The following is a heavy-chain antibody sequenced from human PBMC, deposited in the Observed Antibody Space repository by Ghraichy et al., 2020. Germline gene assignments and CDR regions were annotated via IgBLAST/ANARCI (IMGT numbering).Heavy chain of an antibody. J-gene: IGHJ4*02. Sequence: GGSLRLSCAASGFTFSTYAMSWVRQAPGKGLDWVSTIGTGGTTYYTDSVKGRFTISRDNSKNTLYRPMNSLRAEDTAVYYCAGDDSGGSYFIHWGQGTLVTVSS. D-gene: IGHD1-26*01. V-gene: IGHV3-23*01. CDR1: GFTFSTYA. CDR3: AGDDSGGSYFIH. CDR2: IGTGGTT.